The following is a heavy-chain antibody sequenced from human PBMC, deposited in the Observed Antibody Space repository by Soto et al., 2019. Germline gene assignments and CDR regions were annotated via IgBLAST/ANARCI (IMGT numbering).Heavy chain of an antibody. V-gene: IGHV3-53*01. Sequence: PGGSLRLSCAASGFTVSNNYMSWLRQAPGKGLEWVSTIYSGGNTYYADSVMGRFTISRDNSKNTVYVQMNSLRAEDTAVYYCAGDANSPRNFGFWGQGTLVTVSS. CDR2: IYSGGNT. J-gene: IGHJ4*02. D-gene: IGHD1-26*01. CDR1: GFTVSNNY. CDR3: AGDANSPRNFGF.